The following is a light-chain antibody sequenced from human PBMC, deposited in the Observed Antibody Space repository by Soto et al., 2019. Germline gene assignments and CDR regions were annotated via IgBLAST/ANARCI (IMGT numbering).Light chain of an antibody. Sequence: QSALTQPASVSGSPGQSITISCTGTSSDVGGYNYVSWYQQHPGKAPKLMIYDVSNRPSGVSNRFSGSKSGNTASLTISGLQAEEQADYYYSSYTISCTLVFGGGTKLTVL. CDR2: DVS. CDR3: SSYTISCTLV. V-gene: IGLV2-14*03. J-gene: IGLJ2*01. CDR1: SSDVGGYNY.